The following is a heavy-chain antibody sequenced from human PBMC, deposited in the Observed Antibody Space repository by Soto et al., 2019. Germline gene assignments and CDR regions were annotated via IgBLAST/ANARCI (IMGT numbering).Heavy chain of an antibody. V-gene: IGHV3-23*01. D-gene: IGHD1-26*01. CDR2: ISGSGGST. CDR3: AKVATLVDYFDY. Sequence: GGSLRLSCAASGFTFSSYSMNWVRQAPGKGLEWVSAISGSGGSTYYADSVKGRFTISRDNSKNTLYLQMNSLRAEDTAVYYCAKVATLVDYFDYWGQGTLVTVSS. J-gene: IGHJ4*02. CDR1: GFTFSSYS.